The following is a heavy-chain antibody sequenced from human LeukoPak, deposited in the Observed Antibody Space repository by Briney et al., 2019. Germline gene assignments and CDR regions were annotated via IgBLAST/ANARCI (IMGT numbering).Heavy chain of an antibody. J-gene: IGHJ5*01. CDR1: GSSFSSTW. CDR2: IWYDGSNQ. V-gene: IGHV3-33*07. CDR3: ARDIRSNWYDY. D-gene: IGHD3-3*02. Sequence: GGSLRLSCAASGSSFSSTWMYWVRQAPGKGLEWVAVIWYDGSNQYYADSVKGRFTISRDNSKNTLYLQMNSLRAEDTAVYYCARDIRSNWYDYWGQGTLVIVSS.